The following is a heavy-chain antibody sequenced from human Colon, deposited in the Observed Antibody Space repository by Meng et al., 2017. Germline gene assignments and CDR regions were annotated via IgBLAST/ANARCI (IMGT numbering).Heavy chain of an antibody. CDR1: GYNIRDQG. J-gene: IGHJ4*02. CDR3: ARDLGGRWAVAGPIDY. CDR2: ISGYNGNT. D-gene: IGHD6-19*01. Sequence: ASVKVSCTASGYNIRDQGPIWVRQAPGQGLEWMGWISGYNGNTNYAQKFQGRATMTADTSTNTGYMELRSLRSDDTAVYYCARDLGGRWAVAGPIDYWGQRTLVTVSS. V-gene: IGHV1-18*01.